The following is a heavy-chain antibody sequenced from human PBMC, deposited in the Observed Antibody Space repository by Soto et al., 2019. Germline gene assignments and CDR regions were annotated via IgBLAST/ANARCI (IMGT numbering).Heavy chain of an antibody. J-gene: IGHJ5*02. D-gene: IGHD4-17*01. CDR2: VSTTAGT. CDR1: GDSVSRYH. CDR3: ASRIAMAAVTLGGDNWLDP. V-gene: IGHV4-4*08. Sequence: QVRLQESGPGLVKPSETLSLTCSVSGDSVSRYHWNWVRQSPGQGLEWIGFVSTTAGTVCNPSLGSRVDVSLDTSKNQFSLTLTSVTAADMAVYYCASRIAMAAVTLGGDNWLDPWGQGTLVVVSS.